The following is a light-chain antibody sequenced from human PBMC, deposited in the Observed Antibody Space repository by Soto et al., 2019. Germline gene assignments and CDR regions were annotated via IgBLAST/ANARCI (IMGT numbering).Light chain of an antibody. V-gene: IGLV1-44*01. CDR1: SSNIGSNT. CDR3: APWDDSLNGWV. J-gene: IGLJ3*02. CDR2: GNN. Sequence: QAVVTQPPSASGTPGQRVTISCSGSSSNIGSNTVNWYQQLPGTAPKLLIYGNNQRPSGVPDRFSGSKSGTSASLAITGLQSEDEGAYYCAPWDDSLNGWVFGGGTKLTVL.